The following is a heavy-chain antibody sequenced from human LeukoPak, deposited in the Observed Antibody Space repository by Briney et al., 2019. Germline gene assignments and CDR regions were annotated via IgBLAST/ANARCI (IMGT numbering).Heavy chain of an antibody. J-gene: IGHJ4*02. V-gene: IGHV4-61*01. CDR3: AREGLATMIRGVIPY. CDR1: GGSVSSGSYY. CDR2: IYYSGNT. D-gene: IGHD3-10*01. Sequence: SETLSLTCTVSGGSVSSGSYYWSWIRQPLGKGLEWIGYIYYSGNTNYNPSLKSRVTISVDTSKNQFSLKLSSVTAADTAVYYCAREGLATMIRGVIPYWGQGTLVTVSS.